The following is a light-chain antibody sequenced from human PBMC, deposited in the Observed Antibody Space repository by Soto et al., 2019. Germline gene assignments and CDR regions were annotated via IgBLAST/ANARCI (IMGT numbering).Light chain of an antibody. CDR2: GAS. CDR3: QQDGSSPFT. CDR1: QSVSSNY. V-gene: IGKV3-20*01. Sequence: EIVLTQSPGTLSLSPGERATLSCRASQSVSSNYLTWYQQKPGQAPRLLIHGASSTATGIPDRFSGSGSGTDFTLTISRLEPEDFAVYYCQQDGSSPFTFGPGTKVDIK. J-gene: IGKJ3*01.